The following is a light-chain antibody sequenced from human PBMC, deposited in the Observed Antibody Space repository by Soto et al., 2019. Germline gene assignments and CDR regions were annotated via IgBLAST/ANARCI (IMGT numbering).Light chain of an antibody. V-gene: IGKV3-11*01. CDR2: GAT. Sequence: GESATVSCRASQSVSILLAWYQQKPGQAPRLLIHGATTRATGIPARFSGSGSGTDFTLTISSREPADSAVYYCQQRIKWPITFGQGTKVDIK. CDR1: QSVSIL. J-gene: IGKJ1*01. CDR3: QQRIKWPIT.